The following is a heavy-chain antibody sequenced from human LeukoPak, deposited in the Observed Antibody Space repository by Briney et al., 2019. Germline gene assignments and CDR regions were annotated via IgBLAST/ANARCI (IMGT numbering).Heavy chain of an antibody. Sequence: PGGSLRLSCAASGFTFSSYSMNWVRQAPGKGLGWVSSISSSSSYIYYADSVKGRFTISRDNAKNSLYLQMNSLRAEDTAVYYCARGSSSSSFLWFDPWGQGTLVTVSS. CDR3: ARGSSSSSFLWFDP. J-gene: IGHJ5*02. CDR1: GFTFSSYS. CDR2: ISSSSSYI. V-gene: IGHV3-21*01. D-gene: IGHD6-6*01.